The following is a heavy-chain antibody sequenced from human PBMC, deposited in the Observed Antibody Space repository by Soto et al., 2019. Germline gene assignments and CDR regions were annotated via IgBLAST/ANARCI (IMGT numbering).Heavy chain of an antibody. CDR2: IYYNGNT. V-gene: IGHV4-59*01. CDR1: GGSITSYY. Sequence: KASETLSLTCSVSGGSITSYYWNWIRQSPGKGLEWIGYIYYNGNTKYNPSLESRITMSVDTSKNQFSLDVSSVTTADTAVYYCYGLDGELLSYCGRGTLVIGSS. D-gene: IGHD1-26*01. J-gene: IGHJ4*01. CDR3: YGLDGELLSY.